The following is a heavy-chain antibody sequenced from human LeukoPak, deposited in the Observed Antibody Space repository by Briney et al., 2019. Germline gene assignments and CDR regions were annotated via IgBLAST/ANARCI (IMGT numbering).Heavy chain of an antibody. V-gene: IGHV3-30*02. Sequence: PGGSLRLSCAASGFTFSSYAMPWVRQAPGKGLEWVTFIRYDGSNKYYADSVKGRFTVSRDNSKNTLYLQMKSLRAEDTAVYYCAKGGGYEAQYYYYYLDVWGKGTTVTISS. D-gene: IGHD5-12*01. J-gene: IGHJ6*03. CDR3: AKGGGYEAQYYYYYLDV. CDR1: GFTFSSYA. CDR2: IRYDGSNK.